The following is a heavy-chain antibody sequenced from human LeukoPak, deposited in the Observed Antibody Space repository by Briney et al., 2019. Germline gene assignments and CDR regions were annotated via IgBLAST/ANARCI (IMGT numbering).Heavy chain of an antibody. CDR3: ARGVYWSLDY. CDR1: GFIFNTNG. Sequence: PGGSPRLSCALSGFIFNTNGMNWVRQSPGKGLEWLATIAGGDESTYYADSVKGRFAISRDNSKNTVFLHMNSLRVEDTAVYYCARGVYWSLDYWGQGTPVTVSS. J-gene: IGHJ4*02. D-gene: IGHD1-1*01. V-gene: IGHV3-23*01. CDR2: IAGGDEST.